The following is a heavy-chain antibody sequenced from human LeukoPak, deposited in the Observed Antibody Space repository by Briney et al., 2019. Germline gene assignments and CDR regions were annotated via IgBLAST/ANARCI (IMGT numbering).Heavy chain of an antibody. CDR2: ISGSGGST. CDR3: AKEFHTYYYDSSGYYYYCPRDAFDI. V-gene: IGHV3-23*01. CDR1: GFTFSSYA. D-gene: IGHD3-22*01. Sequence: GGSLRLSCAASGFTFSSYAMSWVRQAPGKGLEWVSAISGSGGSTYYADSVKGRFTISRDNSKNTLYLQMNSLRAEDTAVYYCAKEFHTYYYDSSGYYYYCPRDAFDIWGQGTMVTVSS. J-gene: IGHJ3*02.